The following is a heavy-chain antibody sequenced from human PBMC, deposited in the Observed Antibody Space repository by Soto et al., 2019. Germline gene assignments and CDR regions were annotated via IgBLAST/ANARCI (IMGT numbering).Heavy chain of an antibody. CDR2: INHSGST. CDR3: ARETYYYYYMDV. Sequence: SETLSLTCAVYGGSFSGYYWSWIRQPPGKGLEWIGEINHSGSTNYNPSLKSRVTISVDTSKNQFSLKLSSVTAADTAVYYCARETYYYYYMDVWGKGTTVTVSS. CDR1: GGSFSGYY. V-gene: IGHV4-34*01. J-gene: IGHJ6*03.